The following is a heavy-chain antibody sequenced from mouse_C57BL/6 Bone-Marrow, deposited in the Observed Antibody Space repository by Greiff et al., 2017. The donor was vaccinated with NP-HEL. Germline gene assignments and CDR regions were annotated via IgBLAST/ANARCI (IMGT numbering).Heavy chain of an antibody. Sequence: EVQLQQSGPELVKPGASVKISCKASGYSFTDYSMNWVKQSNGKSLEWIGVINPTNGTTSYNQKFKGKATLTVDQSSSTAYMQRSSLTSEDAAVYYCARNDYGSSYDARDYWGQGTTVTVSS. D-gene: IGHD1-1*01. CDR3: ARNDYGSSYDARDY. CDR1: GYSFTDYS. V-gene: IGHV1-39*01. CDR2: INPTNGTT. J-gene: IGHJ4*01.